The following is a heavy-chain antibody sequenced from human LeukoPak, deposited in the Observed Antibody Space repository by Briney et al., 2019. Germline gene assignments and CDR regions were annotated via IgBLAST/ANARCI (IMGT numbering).Heavy chain of an antibody. CDR1: DDSITIYY. CDR3: ARHEDSSGYPASFDY. V-gene: IGHV4-4*07. D-gene: IGHD3-22*01. J-gene: IGHJ4*02. Sequence: SETLSLTCTVSDDSITIYYWSWIRQPAGKGLEWIGRIYTSGSTNYNPSLKSRVTMSVDTSRNQFSLKLSSVTAADTALYYCARHEDSSGYPASFDYWGQGTLVTVSS. CDR2: IYTSGST.